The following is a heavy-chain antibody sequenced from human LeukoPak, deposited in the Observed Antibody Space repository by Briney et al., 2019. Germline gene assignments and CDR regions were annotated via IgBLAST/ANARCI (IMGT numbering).Heavy chain of an antibody. D-gene: IGHD6-6*01. CDR1: GGTFSSYA. Sequence: SVKVSCKASGGTFSSYAISWVRQAPGQGLEWMGRIIPILGIANYAQKFQGRVTITADKSTSTAYMELSSLRSDDTAVYYCARERSSSSDYFDYWGQGTLVTVSS. V-gene: IGHV1-69*04. CDR2: IIPILGIA. J-gene: IGHJ4*02. CDR3: ARERSSSSDYFDY.